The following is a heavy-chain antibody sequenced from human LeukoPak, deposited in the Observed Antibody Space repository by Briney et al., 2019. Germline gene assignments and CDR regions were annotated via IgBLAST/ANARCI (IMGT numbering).Heavy chain of an antibody. J-gene: IGHJ4*02. CDR1: GGSTSSYY. D-gene: IGHD3-3*01. CDR3: ARSPPTYYDFWSGFDY. CDR2: IYYSGST. V-gene: IGHV4-59*01. Sequence: PSETLSLTCTVSGGSTSSYYWSWIRQPPGKGLEWIGYIYYSGSTNYNPSLKSRVTISVDTSKNQFSLKLSSVTAADTAVYYCARSPPTYYDFWSGFDYWGQGTLVTVSS.